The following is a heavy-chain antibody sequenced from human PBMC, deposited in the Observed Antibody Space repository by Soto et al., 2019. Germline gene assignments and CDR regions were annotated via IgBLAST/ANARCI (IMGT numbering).Heavy chain of an antibody. J-gene: IGHJ3*02. CDR1: GWTFSGYD. CDR2: INHSGST. Sequence: PSETLSLTCAVYGWTFSGYDWSWIRQPPGKGLEWIGEINHSGSTNYNPSLKSRVTISVDTSKNQFSLKLSSVTAADTAVYYCARGLLVVVVAATRSRAFDIWGQGTMVTVSS. D-gene: IGHD2-15*01. V-gene: IGHV4-34*01. CDR3: ARGLLVVVVAATRSRAFDI.